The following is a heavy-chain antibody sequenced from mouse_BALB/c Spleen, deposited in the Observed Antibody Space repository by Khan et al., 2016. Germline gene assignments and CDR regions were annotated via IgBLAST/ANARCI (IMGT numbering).Heavy chain of an antibody. CDR2: ISSSGIT. V-gene: IGHV3-2*02. J-gene: IGHJ2*01. CDR3: SRSGNYFDY. D-gene: IGHD1-1*02. CDR1: GYSITSAFA. Sequence: EVQLQESGPGLVKPSQSLSLTCTVTGYSITSAFAWNWIRQFPGNKLEWMGYISSSGITGYNPSLKSRISITRDTSKNQFFLQLISVTTEESATYYCSRSGNYFDYWGQGTTLAVSS.